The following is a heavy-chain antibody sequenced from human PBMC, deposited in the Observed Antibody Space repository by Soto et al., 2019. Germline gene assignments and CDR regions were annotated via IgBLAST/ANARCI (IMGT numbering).Heavy chain of an antibody. J-gene: IGHJ4*02. D-gene: IGHD7-27*01. CDR1: GFTFSDYY. CDR2: ISNGGGAI. CDR3: ARRGSTLTFTY. V-gene: IGHV3-11*01. Sequence: QVQLVESGGGLVKPGGSLRLSCAASGFTFSDYYMSWIRQAPGKGLELISYISNGGGAISYAGSVKGRFTISRDNAKNSLFLKMNNLRAEDTAVYYCARRGSTLTFTYWGQGTLVTVSS.